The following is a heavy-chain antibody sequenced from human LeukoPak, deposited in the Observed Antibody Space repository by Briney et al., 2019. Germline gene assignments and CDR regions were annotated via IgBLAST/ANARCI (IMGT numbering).Heavy chain of an antibody. J-gene: IGHJ4*02. CDR1: GFTFSSCG. D-gene: IGHD1-14*01. CDR3: ATETIGRHYDY. CDR2: IGPTGTDR. Sequence: GGSLRLSCAASGFTFSSCGFNWVRQAPGKGLECVSSIGPTGTDRYYADSVRGRFTISRDNAKDSMYLQMDSLRDEDTAVYYCATETIGRHYDYWGQGTLLTVSS. V-gene: IGHV3-21*01.